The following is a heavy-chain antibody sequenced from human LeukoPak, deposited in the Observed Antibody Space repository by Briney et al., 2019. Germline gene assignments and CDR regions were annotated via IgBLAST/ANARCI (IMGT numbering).Heavy chain of an antibody. V-gene: IGHV1-2*02. D-gene: IGHD5-24*01. Sequence: SVKASCKASGYTFTSYAMHWVRQAPGQGLEWMGWITPSGGTNYPQKFQGRVAITRDTSITTAYMDLSRLTSDDTAVYYCARDRYGDGFAHFDYWGQGALVTVSS. CDR2: ITPSGGT. J-gene: IGHJ4*02. CDR1: GYTFTSYA. CDR3: ARDRYGDGFAHFDY.